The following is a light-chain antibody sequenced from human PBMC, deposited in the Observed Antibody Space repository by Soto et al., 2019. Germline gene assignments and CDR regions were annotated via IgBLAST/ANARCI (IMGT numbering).Light chain of an antibody. CDR2: AAS. J-gene: IGKJ1*01. CDR3: QQYNSYSGT. V-gene: IGKV1-17*01. Sequence: IQLPQTPSSLSASVGDRVTITCRASQGIRSDLGWYQQKPGKAPKRLIYAASSLQSGVPSRFSGSGSGTEFTLTISSLQPDDFATYYCQQYNSYSGTFGQGTKVDIK. CDR1: QGIRSD.